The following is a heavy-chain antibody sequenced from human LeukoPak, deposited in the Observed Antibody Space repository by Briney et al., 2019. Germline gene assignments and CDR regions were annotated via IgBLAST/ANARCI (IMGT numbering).Heavy chain of an antibody. CDR3: AKCGNSGCHLIDY. CDR1: GYTFTGYY. D-gene: IGHD5-12*01. J-gene: IGHJ4*02. V-gene: IGHV1-2*02. CDR2: INPDSGGT. Sequence: ASVKVSCKASGYTFTGYYMHWVRQAPGQGLEWMGWINPDSGGTNYAQKFQGRVTMTRDTSISTAYMELSRLRSDDTAVYYCAKCGNSGCHLIDYWGQGTLVTVSS.